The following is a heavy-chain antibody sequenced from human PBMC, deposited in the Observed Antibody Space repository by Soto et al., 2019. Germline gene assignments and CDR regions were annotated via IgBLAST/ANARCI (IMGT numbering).Heavy chain of an antibody. V-gene: IGHV3-23*01. CDR2: ISRDGGTT. Sequence: EVQLLESGGGLVQPGGSLRLSCAASGSNFDSYAMNWVRQAPGKGLEWVSAISRDGGTTFYADSVKGRFTNSRDNSENTLYMEMNSLRVEDTAVYYCAKGGFWVHYGMDVWGQGTTVTVSS. CDR1: GSNFDSYA. J-gene: IGHJ6*02. D-gene: IGHD3-16*01. CDR3: AKGGFWVHYGMDV.